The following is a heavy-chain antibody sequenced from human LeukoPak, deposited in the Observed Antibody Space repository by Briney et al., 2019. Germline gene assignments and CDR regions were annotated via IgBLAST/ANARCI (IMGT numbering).Heavy chain of an antibody. D-gene: IGHD3-16*01. J-gene: IGHJ6*03. Sequence: PSETLSLTCTVSGGSISSSSYYWGWIRQPPGKGLEWIGSIYYSGSTYYNPSLKSRVTISVDTSKNQFSLKLSSVTAADTAVYYCARHSSYYDYVWGSPPSYYMDVWGKGTTVTVSS. CDR1: GGSISSSSYY. CDR2: IYYSGST. V-gene: IGHV4-39*01. CDR3: ARHSSYYDYVWGSPPSYYMDV.